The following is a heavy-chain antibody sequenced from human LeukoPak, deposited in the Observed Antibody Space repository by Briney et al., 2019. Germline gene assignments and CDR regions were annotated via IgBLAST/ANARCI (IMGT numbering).Heavy chain of an antibody. CDR2: ISASGDST. V-gene: IGHV3-23*01. D-gene: IGHD6-6*01. CDR3: ANDGSSRPFDY. CDR1: GFTFSRYV. Sequence: GGSLRLSCAASGFTFSRYVMTWVRQAPGKGLEWVSSISASGDSTFHADSVKGRFAISRDNSKNTLYLQMNNLRAEDTALYYGANDGSSRPFDYWGQGTLVTVSS. J-gene: IGHJ4*02.